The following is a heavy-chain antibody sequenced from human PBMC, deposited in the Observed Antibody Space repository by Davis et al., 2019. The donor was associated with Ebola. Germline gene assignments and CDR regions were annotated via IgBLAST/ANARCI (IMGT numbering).Heavy chain of an antibody. CDR1: GGSISSGGYY. CDR2: IYYSGST. V-gene: IGHV4-30-4*08. J-gene: IGHJ4*02. Sequence: PSETLSLTCTVSGGSISSGGYYWSWIRQPPGKGLEWIGYIYYSGSTYYNPSLKSRVTISVDTSKNQFSLKLSSVTAADTAVYYCARQPDYGDYVGARRPSWGQGTLVTVSS. D-gene: IGHD4-17*01. CDR3: ARQPDYGDYVGARRPS.